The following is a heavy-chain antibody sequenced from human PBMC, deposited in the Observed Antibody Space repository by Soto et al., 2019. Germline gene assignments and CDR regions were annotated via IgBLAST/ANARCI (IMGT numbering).Heavy chain of an antibody. D-gene: IGHD3-22*01. Sequence: QVQLQESGPGLVKPSQTLSLTCTVSGGSVNIGTYYWSWIRQRPGEGLEWIGYTFYSGSTYYNPSLNSRVTISLDISNNPFSLELTSVTAADTAVYFCASLKKDYYDSSGYYAFDYWGQGTLVTVSS. CDR1: GGSVNIGTYY. J-gene: IGHJ4*02. CDR3: ASLKKDYYDSSGYYAFDY. CDR2: TFYSGST. V-gene: IGHV4-31*03.